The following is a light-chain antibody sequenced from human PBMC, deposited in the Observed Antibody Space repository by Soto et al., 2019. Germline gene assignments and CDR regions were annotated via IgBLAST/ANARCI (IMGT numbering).Light chain of an antibody. V-gene: IGKV1-5*03. J-gene: IGKJ1*01. Sequence: DLQMTQSPSTLSASVGDRVTITCRASQSINNWLAWYQQKPGKAPKLFIFKASTLESGVPSRFSGSGSGTEFTISISSLQPDDFATYFCQQYESFPRTFGQGTKVEIK. CDR1: QSINNW. CDR2: KAS. CDR3: QQYESFPRT.